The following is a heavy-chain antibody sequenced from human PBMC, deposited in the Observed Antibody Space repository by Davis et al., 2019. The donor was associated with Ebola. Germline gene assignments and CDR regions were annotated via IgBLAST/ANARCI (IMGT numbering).Heavy chain of an antibody. CDR1: GFTFSSYW. CDR2: IKQDGSEK. CDR3: AREPHYSGSYLDY. Sequence: PGGSLRLSCAASGFTFSSYWMSWVRQAPGKGLEWVANIKQDGSEKYYVDSVKGRFTISRDNAKNSLYLQMNSLRAEDTAVYYCAREPHYSGSYLDYWGQGTTVTVSS. V-gene: IGHV3-7*01. D-gene: IGHD1-26*01. J-gene: IGHJ4*03.